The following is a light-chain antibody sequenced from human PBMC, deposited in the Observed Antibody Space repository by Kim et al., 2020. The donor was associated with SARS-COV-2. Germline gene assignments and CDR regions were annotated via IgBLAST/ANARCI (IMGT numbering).Light chain of an antibody. CDR1: QGISTY. CDR2: AAS. CDR3: QQLHTFPWT. J-gene: IGKJ1*01. Sequence: ASVGDRITINCRARQGISTYLAWYQQKPGKAPNLLISAASTLQSGVPSRFSGSGSGTEFTLTISSLQPEDFATYYCQQLHTFPWTFGQGTKVDIK. V-gene: IGKV1-9*01.